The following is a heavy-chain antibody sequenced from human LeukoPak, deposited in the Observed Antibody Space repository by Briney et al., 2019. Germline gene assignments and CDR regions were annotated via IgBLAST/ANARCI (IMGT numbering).Heavy chain of an antibody. CDR1: GYTFTSYD. Sequence: ASVKVSCKASGYTFTSYDINWVRQATGQGLEWMGWMNPNSGNTGYAQRFQGRVTMTRNTSISTAYMELSSLRSEDTAVYYCARMRSSRRTHNWFDPWGQGTLGTVSS. V-gene: IGHV1-8*01. D-gene: IGHD6-13*01. CDR2: MNPNSGNT. CDR3: ARMRSSRRTHNWFDP. J-gene: IGHJ5*02.